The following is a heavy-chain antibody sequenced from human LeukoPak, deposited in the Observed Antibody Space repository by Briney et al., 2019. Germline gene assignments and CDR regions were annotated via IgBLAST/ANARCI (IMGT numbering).Heavy chain of an antibody. Sequence: GGSLRLSCAASAFTFSTYAMHWVRQAPGKGLEWVALISYDGSNKYYTDSVKGRFTISRDNSKNTLYLQMNSLTTEDTAVYYCARGHIVVVIASSGDFDYWGQGTLLTVSS. CDR1: AFTFSTYA. CDR2: ISYDGSNK. V-gene: IGHV3-30*19. J-gene: IGHJ4*02. CDR3: ARGHIVVVIASSGDFDY. D-gene: IGHD2-21*01.